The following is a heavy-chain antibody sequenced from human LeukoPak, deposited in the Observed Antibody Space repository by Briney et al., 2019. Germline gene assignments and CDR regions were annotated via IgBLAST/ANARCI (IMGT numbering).Heavy chain of an antibody. CDR2: IIPIFGTA. CDR1: GGTFGSYA. V-gene: IGHV1-69*01. Sequence: SVKVSCKASGGTFGSYAISWVRQAPGQGLEWMGGIIPIFGTANYAQKFQGRVTITADESTSTAYMELSSLRSEDTAVYYCAAAVPAVMGYFDYWGQGTLVTVSS. J-gene: IGHJ4*02. D-gene: IGHD2-2*01. CDR3: AAAVPAVMGYFDY.